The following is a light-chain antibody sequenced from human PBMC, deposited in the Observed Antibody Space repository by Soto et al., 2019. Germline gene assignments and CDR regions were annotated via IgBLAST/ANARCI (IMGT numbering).Light chain of an antibody. CDR3: QSVDSSGTYGV. J-gene: IGLJ2*01. V-gene: IGLV3-25*03. CDR1: ALPKQY. Sequence: SYELTQPPSVSVSPGQTARITCSGDALPKQYAYWYQQKPDQAPVLVIYKDSERPSGIPERFSGSSSGTTVTLTISGVQAEDEADYYCQSVDSSGTYGVFGGGTKLTVL. CDR2: KDS.